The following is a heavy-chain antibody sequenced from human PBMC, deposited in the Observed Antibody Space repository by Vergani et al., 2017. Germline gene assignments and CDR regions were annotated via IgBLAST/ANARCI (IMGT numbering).Heavy chain of an antibody. V-gene: IGHV3-21*01. CDR3: ARLPYSGSYPVDY. J-gene: IGHJ4*02. CDR2: ISSSSSYI. CDR1: GFTFSSYS. D-gene: IGHD1-26*01. Sequence: EVQLVESGGGLVKPGGSLRLSCAASGFTFSSYSMNWVRQAPGKGLEWVSSISSSSSYIYYADSVKGRFTISRDNAKNSLYLQMISLRAEDTAVYYCARLPYSGSYPVDYWGQGTLVTVSS.